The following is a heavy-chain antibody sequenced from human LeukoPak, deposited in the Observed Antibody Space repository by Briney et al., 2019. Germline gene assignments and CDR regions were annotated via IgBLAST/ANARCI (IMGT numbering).Heavy chain of an antibody. D-gene: IGHD5-12*01. CDR3: ARGDVDIVATIHRYYYYMDV. Sequence: GASVKVSCKASGGTFSSYAISWVRQAPGQGLEWMGGIIPLFGTANYAQKFQGRVTITADKSTSTAYMELSSLRSEDTAVYYCARGDVDIVATIHRYYYYMDVWGKGTTVTVSS. CDR1: GGTFSSYA. J-gene: IGHJ6*03. CDR2: IIPLFGTA. V-gene: IGHV1-69*06.